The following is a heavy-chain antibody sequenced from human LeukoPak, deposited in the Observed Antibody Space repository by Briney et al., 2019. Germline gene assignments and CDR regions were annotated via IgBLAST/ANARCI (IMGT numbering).Heavy chain of an antibody. CDR1: GYTFTSYG. CDR3: ARDGVVTPYYFDY. V-gene: IGHV1-18*01. CDR2: ISTYDGNT. Sequence: GASVKVSCKASGYTFTSYGISWVRQAPGQGLEWMGWISTYDGNTNYAQIFQGRVTVTTDTSASTVYMELRSLRSDDTAVYYRARDGVVTPYYFDYWGQGTLVTVSS. J-gene: IGHJ4*02. D-gene: IGHD3-3*01.